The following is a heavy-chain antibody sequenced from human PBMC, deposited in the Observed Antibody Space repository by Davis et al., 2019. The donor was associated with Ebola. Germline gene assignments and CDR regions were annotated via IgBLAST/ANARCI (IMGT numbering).Heavy chain of an antibody. CDR1: GGSFSGYY. V-gene: IGHV4-34*01. CDR3: ARGGTTVRYYYYYYGMDV. D-gene: IGHD4-17*01. Sequence: MPGGSLRLSCAVYGGSFSGYYWSWIRQPPGKGLEWIGEINHSGSTNYNPSLKSRVTISVDTSKNQFSLKLSSVTAADTAVYYCARGGTTVRYYYYYYGMDVWGQGTTVTVSS. J-gene: IGHJ6*02. CDR2: INHSGST.